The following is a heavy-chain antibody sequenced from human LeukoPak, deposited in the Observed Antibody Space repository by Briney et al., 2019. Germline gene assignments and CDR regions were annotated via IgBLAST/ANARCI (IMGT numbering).Heavy chain of an antibody. J-gene: IGHJ4*02. D-gene: IGHD6-19*01. V-gene: IGHV3-33*01. CDR3: ARESDNDIAVAGTFDY. Sequence: PGGSLRLSCAASGFTFSSYGMHWVRQAPGKGLEWVAVIWYDGSNKYYADSVKGRFTISRDNSKNTLYLQMNSLRAEDTAVYHCARESDNDIAVAGTFDYWGQGTLVTVSS. CDR2: IWYDGSNK. CDR1: GFTFSSYG.